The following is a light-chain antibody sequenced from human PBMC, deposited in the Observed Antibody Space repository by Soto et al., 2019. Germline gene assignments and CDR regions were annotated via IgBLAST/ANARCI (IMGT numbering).Light chain of an antibody. CDR2: GAS. CDR3: QQRGSWPLT. J-gene: IGKJ4*02. CDR1: QSVSS. Sequence: EIVLTQSPATLSLSPGERATLSCRASQSVSSLAWYEQKPGQPPRLLIYGASNRATGVPASFSGSGSGTDFTLTVSSLGPEDFAVYYCQQRGSWPLTFGGGTRVEIK. V-gene: IGKV3-11*01.